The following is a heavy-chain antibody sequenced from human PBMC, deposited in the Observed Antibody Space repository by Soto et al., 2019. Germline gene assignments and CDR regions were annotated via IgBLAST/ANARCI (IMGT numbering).Heavy chain of an antibody. V-gene: IGHV3-7*01. CDR3: AMGREYDFWSGYYIEMDY. CDR1: GFTFSSYW. Sequence: PGGSLRLSCAASGFTFSSYWMSWVRQAPGKGLEWVANIKQDGSEKYYVDSVKGLFTISRDNAKNSLYLQMNSLRADDTAVYYCAMGREYDFWSGYYIEMDYWGQGTQVTVSS. CDR2: IKQDGSEK. D-gene: IGHD3-3*01. J-gene: IGHJ4*02.